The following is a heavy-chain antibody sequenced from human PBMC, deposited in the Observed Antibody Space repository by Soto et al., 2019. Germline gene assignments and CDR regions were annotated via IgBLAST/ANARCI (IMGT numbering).Heavy chain of an antibody. CDR1: GFTFSSYA. D-gene: IGHD4-17*01. V-gene: IGHV3-30-3*01. Sequence: PGGSLRLSCAASGFTFSSYAMHWVRQAPGKGLEWVAVISYDGSNKYYADSVKGRFTISRDNSKNTLYLQMNSLRAEDTAVYYCARDLQSGDYYYYYGMDVWGQGTTVTVS. J-gene: IGHJ6*02. CDR2: ISYDGSNK. CDR3: ARDLQSGDYYYYYGMDV.